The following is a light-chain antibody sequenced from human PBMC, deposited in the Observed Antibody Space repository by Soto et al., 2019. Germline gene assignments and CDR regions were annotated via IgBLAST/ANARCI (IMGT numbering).Light chain of an antibody. J-gene: IGKJ1*01. CDR2: GAS. V-gene: IGKV3-15*01. Sequence: EIVMTQSPATLSVSPGERATLSCRASQSVSSNFAWYQQKPGQAPRLLIYGASTSATGIPARFSGSGSGTEFTLTISSLQSEDFAIYFWQQYNNWPPDRTFGQGTKVEIK. CDR1: QSVSSN. CDR3: QQYNNWPPDRT.